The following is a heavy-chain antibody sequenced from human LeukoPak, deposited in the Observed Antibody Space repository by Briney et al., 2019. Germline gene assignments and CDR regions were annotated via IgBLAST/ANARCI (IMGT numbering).Heavy chain of an antibody. D-gene: IGHD3-10*01. CDR2: MSPNSGNT. CDR1: GYTFTSYD. CDR3: ARASSGSYYDYYYYMDV. V-gene: IGHV1-8*01. Sequence: ASVKVSCKASGYTFTSYDINWVRQATGQGLEWMGWMSPNSGNTGYAQKFQGRVTMTRNTSISTAYMELSSLRSEDTAVYYCARASSGSYYDYYYYMDVWGKGTTVTVSS. J-gene: IGHJ6*03.